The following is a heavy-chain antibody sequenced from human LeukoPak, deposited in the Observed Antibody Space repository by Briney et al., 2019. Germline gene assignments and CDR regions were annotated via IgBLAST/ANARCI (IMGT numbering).Heavy chain of an antibody. CDR3: AKGHPPDYRGAAAGTRYFQH. CDR2: IRYDGSNK. CDR1: GFTFSSYW. D-gene: IGHD6-13*01. J-gene: IGHJ1*01. Sequence: PGGSLRLSCAASGFTFSSYWMSWVRQAPGKGLEWVAFIRYDGSNKYYADSVKGRFTISRDNSKNTLYLQMNSLRAEDTAVYYCAKGHPPDYRGAAAGTRYFQHWGQGTLVTVSS. V-gene: IGHV3-30*02.